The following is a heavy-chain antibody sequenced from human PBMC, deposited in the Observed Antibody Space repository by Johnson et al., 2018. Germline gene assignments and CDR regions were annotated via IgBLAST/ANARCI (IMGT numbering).Heavy chain of an antibody. CDR1: GFTFGDYA. CDR3: PSWDYDSSGYYSAPFDI. J-gene: IGHJ3*02. V-gene: IGHV3-49*05. D-gene: IGHD3-22*01. CDR2: IRSKAYGGTT. Sequence: VQLVESGGGLVKPGRSLRLSCTASGFTFGDYAMSWFRQAPGKGLEWVGFIRSKAYGGTTEYAASVKGRFTISRDDSKSIAYLQMNSLKTEDTAVFYCPSWDYDSSGYYSAPFDIWGQGTMVTVSS.